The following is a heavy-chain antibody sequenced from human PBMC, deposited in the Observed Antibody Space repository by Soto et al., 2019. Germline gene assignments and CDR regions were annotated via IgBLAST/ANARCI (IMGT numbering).Heavy chain of an antibody. CDR2: IYYSGST. J-gene: IGHJ4*02. CDR1: GGSISSSSYY. D-gene: IGHD6-13*01. V-gene: IGHV4-39*01. CDR3: ARSISSSSWPFDY. Sequence: PSETLSLTCTVSGGSISSSSYYRGRIRQPPGKGLEWIGSIYYSGSTYYNPSLKSRVTISVDTSKNQFSLKLSSVTAADTAVYYCARSISSSSWPFDYWGQGTLVTVS.